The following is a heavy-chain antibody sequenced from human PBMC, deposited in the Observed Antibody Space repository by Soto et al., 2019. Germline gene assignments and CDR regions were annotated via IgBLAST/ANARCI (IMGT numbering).Heavy chain of an antibody. CDR1: GFAFSSRA. V-gene: IGHV3-23*01. CDR3: VLPSGGCGSDVCYAALFDY. D-gene: IGHD2-21*02. J-gene: IGHJ4*02. CDR2: ISGSGGST. Sequence: EVQLLESGGGLVQPGGSLRLSCAASGFAFSSRAMGWVRQAPGMGPEWVSGISGSGGSTYYADSVKGRFTIYRDNSKDRLYLKVNSMRAEDRAVYYCVLPSGGCGSDVCYAALFDYWGQGALVTVSS.